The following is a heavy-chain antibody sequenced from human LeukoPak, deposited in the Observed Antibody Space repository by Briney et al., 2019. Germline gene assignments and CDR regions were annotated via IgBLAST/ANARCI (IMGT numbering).Heavy chain of an antibody. J-gene: IGHJ4*02. CDR2: ISGSGGST. CDR3: ATSPVRAFDY. CDR1: RFTFCGYA. D-gene: IGHD4-23*01. V-gene: IGHV3-23*01. Sequence: GGSLRLSCAASRFTFCGYAMSSVRQAPGKGLEWVSAISGSGGSTYYAASVKGRFTISRDNSKNTLYLQMNSLRAEDTAVYYCATSPVRAFDYWGQGTLVTVSS.